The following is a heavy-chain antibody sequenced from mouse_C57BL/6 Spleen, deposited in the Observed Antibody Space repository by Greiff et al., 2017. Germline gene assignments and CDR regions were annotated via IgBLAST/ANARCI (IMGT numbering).Heavy chain of an antibody. CDR1: GYTFTDYY. CDR2: INPNNGGT. D-gene: IGHD1-1*01. V-gene: IGHV1-26*01. Sequence: EVQLQQSGPVLVKPGASVKISCKASGYTFTDYYMNWVKQSHGKSLEWIGDINPNNGGTSYNQKFKGKATLTVTKSSSTAYMELRSLTSEDSAVYYCANHYGSSYGWFAYWGQGTLVTVSA. CDR3: ANHYGSSYGWFAY. J-gene: IGHJ3*01.